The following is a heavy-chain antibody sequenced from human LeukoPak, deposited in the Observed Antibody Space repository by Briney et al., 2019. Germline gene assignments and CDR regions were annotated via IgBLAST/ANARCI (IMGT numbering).Heavy chain of an antibody. CDR3: ATDCSSTSCYGEGIFDY. CDR2: INPNSGDT. V-gene: IGHV1-2*02. Sequence: ASVKVSCKASGYTFSDYYMHWVRQAPGQGLEWMGWINPNSGDTNYVQKFQGRVTMTRDTSISTAYLDLSRLRSDDTAVYYCATDCSSTSCYGEGIFDYWGQGTLVTVSS. CDR1: GYTFSDYY. D-gene: IGHD2-2*01. J-gene: IGHJ4*02.